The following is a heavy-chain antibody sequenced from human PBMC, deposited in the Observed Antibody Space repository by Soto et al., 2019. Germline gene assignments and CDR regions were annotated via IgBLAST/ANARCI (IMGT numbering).Heavy chain of an antibody. D-gene: IGHD3-10*01. Sequence: SETLSLTCTVSGGSVSSGSYYWSWMRQHPGRGLEWIGYIYYTGNTYYNPSLKSRVTISVDTSKNQFSLKLSSVTAADTAVYYCARAPEVLWFGELLNWFDPWGQGTLVTVS. CDR2: IYYTGNT. V-gene: IGHV4-30-4*08. J-gene: IGHJ5*02. CDR1: GGSVSSGSYY. CDR3: ARAPEVLWFGELLNWFDP.